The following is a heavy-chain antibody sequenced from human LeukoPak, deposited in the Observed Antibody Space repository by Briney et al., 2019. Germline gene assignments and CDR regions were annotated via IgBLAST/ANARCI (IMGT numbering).Heavy chain of an antibody. CDR1: GFTFSSYA. V-gene: IGHV3-23*01. CDR2: ISGSGGST. CDR3: ARAPWGSSADY. Sequence: GGSLRLSCAASGFTFSSYAMNWVRQAPGKGLEWVSAISGSGGSTYYADSVKGRFTISRDNSKNTLYLQMNSLRSDDTAVYYCARAPWGSSADYWGQGTLVTVSS. J-gene: IGHJ4*02. D-gene: IGHD3-16*01.